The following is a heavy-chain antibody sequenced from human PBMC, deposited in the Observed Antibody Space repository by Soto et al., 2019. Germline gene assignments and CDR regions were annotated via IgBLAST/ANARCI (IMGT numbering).Heavy chain of an antibody. V-gene: IGHV3-30*18. CDR2: ISYDGSNK. CDR3: AKDRLANPPYYYYYGMDV. D-gene: IGHD6-25*01. CDR1: GFTFRSYG. J-gene: IGHJ6*02. Sequence: GGSLRLSCAASGFTFRSYGMHWVRQAPGKGLEWVAIISYDGSNKYYPDSVKGRFTISRDKSKNTLYLQMNSLRVEDTAVYYCAKDRLANPPYYYYYGMDVWGQGTTVTVSS.